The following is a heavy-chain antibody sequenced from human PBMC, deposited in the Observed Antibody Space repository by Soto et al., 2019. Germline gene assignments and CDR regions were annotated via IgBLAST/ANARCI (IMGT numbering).Heavy chain of an antibody. CDR1: GLTFSDYY. D-gene: IGHD3-3*01. Sequence: GGSLRLSCAASGLTFSDYYMSWIRQAPGKGLEWVSYISRTGSNVYYADSVKGRFTISRDNAKNSLYLQMDSLRAEDTAVYYCASPGPGYDFWRRSSYFFDYWGKGTPVPVSS. J-gene: IGHJ4*02. CDR2: ISRTGSNV. CDR3: ASPGPGYDFWRRSSYFFDY. V-gene: IGHV3-11*01.